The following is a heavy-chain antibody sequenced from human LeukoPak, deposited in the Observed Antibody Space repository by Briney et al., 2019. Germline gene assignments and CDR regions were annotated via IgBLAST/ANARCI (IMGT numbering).Heavy chain of an antibody. Sequence: GGSLRLSCAASGFTFSNYCMHWVRQIPGKGLVWVSRICPDGTVTNYADSVKGRFTISRDNAKNMVFLQMNSLRADDTAVYYCVRDFRSADYWGQGILVTVSS. V-gene: IGHV3-74*01. CDR3: VRDFRSADY. J-gene: IGHJ4*02. CDR1: GFTFSNYC. CDR2: ICPDGTVT.